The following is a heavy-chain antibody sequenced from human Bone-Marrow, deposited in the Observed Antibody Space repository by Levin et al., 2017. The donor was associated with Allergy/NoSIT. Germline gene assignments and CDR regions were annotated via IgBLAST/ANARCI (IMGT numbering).Heavy chain of an antibody. D-gene: IGHD3-10*01. CDR1: GGSISSYY. CDR3: ARAIVRVVTNWFDP. V-gene: IGHV4-59*01. J-gene: IGHJ5*02. Sequence: SETLSLTCTVSGGSISSYYWSWIRQPPGKGLEWIGYIYYSGSTNYNPSLKSRVTISVDTSKNQFSLKLSSVTAADTAVCYCARAIVRVVTNWFDPWGQGTLVTVSS. CDR2: IYYSGST.